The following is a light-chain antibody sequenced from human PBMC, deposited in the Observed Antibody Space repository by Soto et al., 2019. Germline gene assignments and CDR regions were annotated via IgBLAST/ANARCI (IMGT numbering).Light chain of an antibody. J-gene: IGLJ3*02. V-gene: IGLV2-14*02. CDR3: SSYTDRSTNTWV. CDR2: EDT. CDR1: SSDVGSHPL. Sequence: QSALTQPASVSGSPGQSITISCAGTSSDVGSHPLVSWYQQHPGKAPKLMISEDTKRPSGVSYRFSGSKSGNTASLTISGLQAEDEADYYCSSYTDRSTNTWVFGGGTKLTVL.